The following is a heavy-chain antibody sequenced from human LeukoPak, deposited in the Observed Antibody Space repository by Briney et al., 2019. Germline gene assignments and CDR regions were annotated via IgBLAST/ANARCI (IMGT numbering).Heavy chain of an antibody. D-gene: IGHD6-13*01. CDR1: GGSISSYY. Sequence: SETLSLTCTVSGGSISSYYWSWIRQPAGKGLEWIGRIYTSGSTNYNPPLKSRVTMSVDTSKNQFSLKLSSVTAADTAVYYCARGLFSPSSWYRGFFDYWGQGTLVTVSS. CDR3: ARGLFSPSSWYRGFFDY. CDR2: IYTSGST. V-gene: IGHV4-4*07. J-gene: IGHJ4*02.